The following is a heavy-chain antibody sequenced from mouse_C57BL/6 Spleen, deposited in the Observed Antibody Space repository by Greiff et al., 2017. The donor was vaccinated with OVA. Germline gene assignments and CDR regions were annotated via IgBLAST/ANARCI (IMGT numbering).Heavy chain of an antibody. V-gene: IGHV1-47*01. CDR1: GYTFTTYP. J-gene: IGHJ1*03. CDR3: ERGRPHYGSRYGYCDV. Sequence: QVQLQQSGAELVKPGASVKMSCKASGYTFTTYPIEWMKQNHGKSLEWIGNFHPYNDDTKYNEKFKGKATLTVEKYSSTVYLELSRLTSADSAVYHCERGRPHYGSRYGYCDVWGTGNTRTVSS. CDR2: FHPYNDDT. D-gene: IGHD1-1*01.